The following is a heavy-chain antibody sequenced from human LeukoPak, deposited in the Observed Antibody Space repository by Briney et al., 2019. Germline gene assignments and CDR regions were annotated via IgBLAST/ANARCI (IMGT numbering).Heavy chain of an antibody. V-gene: IGHV3-74*01. CDR1: GFTFSSYW. CDR3: ARVVSGYTYDGLDY. CDR2: INSDGSST. D-gene: IGHD5-18*01. Sequence: GGSLRLSCAASGFTFSSYWMHWVRQAPGKGLVWVSRINSDGSSTNYADSVKGRFIVSSDSAKNTLYLQMNSLRAEDTAAYYCARVVSGYTYDGLDYWGQGTLVTVSS. J-gene: IGHJ4*02.